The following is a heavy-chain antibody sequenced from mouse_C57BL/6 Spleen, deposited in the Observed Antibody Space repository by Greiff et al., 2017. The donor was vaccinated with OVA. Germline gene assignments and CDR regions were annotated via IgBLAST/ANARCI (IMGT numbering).Heavy chain of an antibody. Sequence: EVQLQESGPELVKPGASVKIPCKASGYTFTDYNMDWVKQSHGKSLEWIGDINPNNGGTIYNQKFKGKATLTVDKSSSPAYMELRSLTSEDTAVYYCARSRRYYAMDYWGQGTSVTVSS. V-gene: IGHV1-18*01. CDR3: ARSRRYYAMDY. CDR2: INPNNGGT. CDR1: GYTFTDYN. J-gene: IGHJ4*01.